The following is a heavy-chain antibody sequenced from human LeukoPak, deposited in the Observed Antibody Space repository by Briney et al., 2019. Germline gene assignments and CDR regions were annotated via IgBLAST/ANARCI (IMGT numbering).Heavy chain of an antibody. CDR2: IYYSGST. J-gene: IGHJ5*02. CDR3: ASSSGWSFDP. V-gene: IGHV4-59*01. D-gene: IGHD6-19*01. Sequence: SETLSLTCTVPGGSISSYYWSWIRQPPGKGLEWIGYIYYSGSTNYNPSLKSRVTISVDTSKNQFSLKLSSVTAADTAVYYCASSSGWSFDPWGQGTLVTVSS. CDR1: GGSISSYY.